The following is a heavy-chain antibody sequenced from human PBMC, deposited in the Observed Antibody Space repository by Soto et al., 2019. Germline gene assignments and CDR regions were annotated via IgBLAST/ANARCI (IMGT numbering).Heavy chain of an antibody. CDR1: GFSFSNYA. CDR3: AKDLIDYSNSYFDY. D-gene: IGHD4-4*01. CDR2: ITSVGYT. Sequence: PGGSLRLSCATYGFSFSNYAMSWVRQAPGKGLEWVAAITSVGYTYYVDSLKGRFTISRDNSKNTLFLQMNSLRAEDTAVYYCAKDLIDYSNSYFDYWGQGTLVTVSS. J-gene: IGHJ4*02. V-gene: IGHV3-23*01.